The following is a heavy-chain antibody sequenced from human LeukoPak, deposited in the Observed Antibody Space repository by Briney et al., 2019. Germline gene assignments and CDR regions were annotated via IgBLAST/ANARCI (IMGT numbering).Heavy chain of an antibody. D-gene: IGHD3-22*01. Sequence: PGGSLRLSCAASGFTFSNAWMSWVRQAPGKGLEWVGRIKSKTDGGTTDYAAPVKGRFTISRDNAKNSLYLQMNSLRAEDTAVYYCARVSRHYYDSSGYYYFDYWGQGTLVTVSS. CDR1: GFTFSNAW. V-gene: IGHV3-15*01. CDR3: ARVSRHYYDSSGYYYFDY. CDR2: IKSKTDGGTT. J-gene: IGHJ4*02.